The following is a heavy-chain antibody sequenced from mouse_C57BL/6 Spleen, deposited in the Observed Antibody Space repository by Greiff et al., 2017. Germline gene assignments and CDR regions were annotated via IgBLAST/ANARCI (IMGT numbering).Heavy chain of an antibody. CDR1: GYTFTDYN. CDR3: ARGLGEYFDV. V-gene: IGHV1-18*01. CDR2: INPNNGGT. Sequence: EVQLQQSGPELVKPGASVTIPCKASGYTFTDYNMDWVKQSHGKSLEWIGDINPNNGGTIYNQKFKGKATLTVDNSYSTAYMERRSLTSEDTAVYYCARGLGEYFDVWGTGTTVTVSS. D-gene: IGHD4-1*01. J-gene: IGHJ1*03.